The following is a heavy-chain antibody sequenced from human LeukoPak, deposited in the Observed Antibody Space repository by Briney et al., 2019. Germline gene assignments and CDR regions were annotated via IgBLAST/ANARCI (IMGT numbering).Heavy chain of an antibody. D-gene: IGHD5-18*01. Sequence: GGSLRLSCATSGFIFSNYTITWVRQAPGKGLEFVSVISSSGAGTYYADSVKGRFTISRDNSRNSLYLQMNSLRDEETAVYYGAKEHDSSHFYFWGQGTLVTVSS. CDR1: GFIFSNYT. J-gene: IGHJ4*02. V-gene: IGHV3-23*01. CDR2: ISSSGAGT. CDR3: AKEHDSSHFYF.